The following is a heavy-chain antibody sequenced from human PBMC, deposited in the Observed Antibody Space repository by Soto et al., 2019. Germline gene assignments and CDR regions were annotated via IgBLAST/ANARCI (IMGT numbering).Heavy chain of an antibody. CDR1: GYTFTGYY. J-gene: IGHJ6*02. V-gene: IGHV1-2*02. Sequence: QVQLVQSGAEVKKPGASVKVSCKASGYTFTGYYMHWVRQAPGQGLEWMGWINPNSGGTNYAQKFQGRVTMTRDTSISTAYMELSRLRSDDTAVYYCARPLDPSARSGWYWPYYYYGMDVWGQGTTVTVSS. CDR3: ARPLDPSARSGWYWPYYYYGMDV. D-gene: IGHD6-19*01. CDR2: INPNSGGT.